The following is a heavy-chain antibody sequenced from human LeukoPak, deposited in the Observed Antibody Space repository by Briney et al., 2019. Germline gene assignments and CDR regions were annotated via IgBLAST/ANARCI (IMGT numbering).Heavy chain of an antibody. CDR2: INHSGST. CDR1: GGSFSDYY. Sequence: NPSETLSLTCAVYGGSFSDYYWSWIRQPPGKGLEWIGEINHSGSTNYNPSLKSRVSISVDTSKNQFSLKLTSVTAADTAVYYCARLEGIVGATIDYWGQGTLVTVSS. J-gene: IGHJ4*02. D-gene: IGHD1-26*01. CDR3: ARLEGIVGATIDY. V-gene: IGHV4-34*01.